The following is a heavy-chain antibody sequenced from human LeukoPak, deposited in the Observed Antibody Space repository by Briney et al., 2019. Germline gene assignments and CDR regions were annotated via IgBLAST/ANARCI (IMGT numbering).Heavy chain of an antibody. Sequence: PGGSLRLSCAASGFTLSSYAMSWVRQAPGKGLEWVSGIGESGDNTYYADSVKGRFTISRDTSKSTLYLQLNSLRAEDTAIYYCAKGIHSTGYYPFDYWGQGTLVTVSS. CDR3: AKGIHSTGYYPFDY. CDR2: IGESGDNT. D-gene: IGHD3-22*01. CDR1: GFTLSSYA. V-gene: IGHV3-23*01. J-gene: IGHJ4*02.